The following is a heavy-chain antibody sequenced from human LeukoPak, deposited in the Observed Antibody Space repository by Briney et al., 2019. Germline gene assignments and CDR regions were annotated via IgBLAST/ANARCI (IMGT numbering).Heavy chain of an antibody. CDR3: ASLPSNTVTHDY. CDR2: IYHSGST. D-gene: IGHD4-11*01. Sequence: SETLSLTCTVSGGSTRSSSYYWGWIRQPPGKGLEWIGTIYHSGSTHYNPSLKSRVTLSVDTSKNQFSLKLRSVTAADTAVYYCASLPSNTVTHDYWGQGTLVTVSS. V-gene: IGHV4-39*07. J-gene: IGHJ4*02. CDR1: GGSTRSSSYY.